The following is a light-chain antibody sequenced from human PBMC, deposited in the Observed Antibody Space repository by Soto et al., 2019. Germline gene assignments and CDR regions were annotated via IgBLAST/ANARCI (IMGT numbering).Light chain of an antibody. CDR2: GAS. Sequence: EIVLTQSPGTLSLSPGERATLSCRASQSISSGYLAWYQQKPGQAPTLLIYGASSRATGIPDRFSGSGSETDFTLTISRLEPEDFAVYYCQRYGTSLTWTFGQGIKVEIK. CDR3: QRYGTSLTWT. J-gene: IGKJ1*01. V-gene: IGKV3-20*01. CDR1: QSISSGY.